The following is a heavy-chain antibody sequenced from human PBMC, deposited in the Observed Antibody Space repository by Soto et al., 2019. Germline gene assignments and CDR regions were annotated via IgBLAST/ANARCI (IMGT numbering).Heavy chain of an antibody. CDR2: ISYDGSNK. CDR1: GFTFSSYG. J-gene: IGHJ1*01. Sequence: QVQLVESGGGVVQPGRSLRLSCAASGFTFSSYGMHWVRQAPGKGLEWVAVISYDGSNKYYADSVKGRFTISRDNSKNTLYLQMNSLRAEDTAVYYCAKDRIAAAAQVGKYFQHWGQGTLVTVSS. V-gene: IGHV3-30*18. D-gene: IGHD6-13*01. CDR3: AKDRIAAAAQVGKYFQH.